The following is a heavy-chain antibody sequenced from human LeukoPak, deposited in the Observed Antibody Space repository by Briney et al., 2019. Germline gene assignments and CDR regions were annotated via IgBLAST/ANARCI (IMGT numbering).Heavy chain of an antibody. CDR2: IRYDGSNK. CDR3: PKDLRGSSSWYYFDY. J-gene: IGHJ4*02. CDR1: GFTFSSYG. Sequence: PGRSVRLSCAASGFTFSSYGMHWVRQAPGKGLEWVAFIRYDGSNKYYADSVKGRFTISRDNSKNTLYLQMNSLRAEDTAVYYCPKDLRGSSSWYYFDYWGQGTLVTVSS. V-gene: IGHV3-30*02. D-gene: IGHD6-13*01.